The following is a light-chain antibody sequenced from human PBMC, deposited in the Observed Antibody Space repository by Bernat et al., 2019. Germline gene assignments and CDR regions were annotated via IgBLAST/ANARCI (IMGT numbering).Light chain of an antibody. V-gene: IGLV10-54*04. J-gene: IGLJ3*02. CDR2: RNN. CDR3: SAWESSLNAWV. Sequence: QAGLTQPPSVSKGLRQIATLTCTGNSNNVGNEGAAWLQQHQGHPPKLLSYRNNNRPSGISERFSASRSGNTASLTITGLQPEDEADYYCSAWESSLNAWVFGRGTKLTVL. CDR1: SNNVGNEG.